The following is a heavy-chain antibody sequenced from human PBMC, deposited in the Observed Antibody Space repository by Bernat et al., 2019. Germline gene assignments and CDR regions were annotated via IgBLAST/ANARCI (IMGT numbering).Heavy chain of an antibody. CDR3: AKDLYSGSYRSFGY. Sequence: EVQLVESGGGLVQPGRSLRLSCAASGFTFDDYAMHWVRQAPGKGLEWVSGISWNSGSIGYADSVKGRFTISRDNAKNSLYLQMNSLRVEDTALYYCAKDLYSGSYRSFGYWGQGTLVTVSS. CDR2: ISWNSGSI. V-gene: IGHV3-9*01. CDR1: GFTFDDYA. D-gene: IGHD1-26*01. J-gene: IGHJ4*02.